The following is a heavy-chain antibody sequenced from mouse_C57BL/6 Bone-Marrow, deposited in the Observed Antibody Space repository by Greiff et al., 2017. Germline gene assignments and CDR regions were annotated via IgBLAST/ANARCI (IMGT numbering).Heavy chain of an antibody. Sequence: EVQLQQSGPVLVKPGASVKLSCKASGFTITDYYMHWVKQSHGKSLEWIGIINPYNGGTSYNQKFKGKATLTVDKSSSAAYMGLNSLTSEDSAVYYCANHYSWFAYWGQGTLVTVSA. J-gene: IGHJ3*01. D-gene: IGHD1-2*01. CDR1: GFTITDYY. V-gene: IGHV1-19*01. CDR3: ANHYSWFAY. CDR2: INPYNGGT.